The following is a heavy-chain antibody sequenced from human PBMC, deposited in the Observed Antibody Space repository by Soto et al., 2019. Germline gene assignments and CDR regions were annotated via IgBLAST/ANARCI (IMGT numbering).Heavy chain of an antibody. J-gene: IGHJ4*02. CDR2: ISAYNGHT. Sequence: ASVKGSCKTSGYTFTTYGFSWVRLAPGQGLEWMGWISAYNGHTNYAQKFQGRVTMTTNTSTRTAYMELRSLKSGDTAVYYCARGFDYGDYGSDNLDYWGQGTLVTVSS. V-gene: IGHV1-18*01. CDR1: GYTFTTYG. D-gene: IGHD4-17*01. CDR3: ARGFDYGDYGSDNLDY.